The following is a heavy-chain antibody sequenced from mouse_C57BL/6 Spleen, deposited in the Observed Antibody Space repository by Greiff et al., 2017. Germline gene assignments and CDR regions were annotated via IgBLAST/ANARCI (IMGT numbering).Heavy chain of an antibody. D-gene: IGHD2-1*01. CDR3: ARTIYSLSFDY. CDR1: GFTFSDYG. CDR2: ISSGSSTI. Sequence: EVMLVESGGGLVKPGGSLKLSCAASGFTFSDYGMHWVRQAPEKGLEWVAYISSGSSTIYYADTVKGRFTISRDNAKNTRFLQMTSLRSEDTAMYYCARTIYSLSFDYWGQGTTLTVSS. J-gene: IGHJ2*01. V-gene: IGHV5-17*01.